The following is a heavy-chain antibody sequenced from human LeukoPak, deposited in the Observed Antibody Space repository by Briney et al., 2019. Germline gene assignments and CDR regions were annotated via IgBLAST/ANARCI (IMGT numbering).Heavy chain of an antibody. D-gene: IGHD2-2*01. V-gene: IGHV3-30*02. J-gene: IGHJ6*03. CDR3: AKVEGYCSSTSCPRGVWNYYYYMDV. Sequence: GGSLRLSCAASGFTFSSYDMHWVRQAPGKGLEWVTFIRYDGSDKFYADSVKGRFTISRGNSKNTLYLQMNSLRTEDTAVYYCAKVEGYCSSTSCPRGVWNYYYYMDVWGKGTTVTVSS. CDR1: GFTFSSYD. CDR2: IRYDGSDK.